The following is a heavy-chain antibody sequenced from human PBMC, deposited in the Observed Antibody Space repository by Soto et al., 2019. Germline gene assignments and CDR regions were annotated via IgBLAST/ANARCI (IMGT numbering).Heavy chain of an antibody. Sequence: PSETLSLTCAVSGYSISSGYYWGWIRQPPGKGLEWIGSIYHSGSTYYNPSLKSRVTISVDTSKNQFSLKLSSVTAADTAVYYCARLNDYGDYAGDYWGKGTPVTVSS. CDR1: GYSISSGYY. V-gene: IGHV4-38-2*01. D-gene: IGHD4-17*01. CDR3: ARLNDYGDYAGDY. CDR2: IYHSGST. J-gene: IGHJ4*02.